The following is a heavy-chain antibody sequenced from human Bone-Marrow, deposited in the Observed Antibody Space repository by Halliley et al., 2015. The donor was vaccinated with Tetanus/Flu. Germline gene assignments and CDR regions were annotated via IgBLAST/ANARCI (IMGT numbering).Heavy chain of an antibody. J-gene: IGHJ2*01. D-gene: IGHD1-26*01. V-gene: IGHV4-38-2*01. CDR2: FFHTGPP. Sequence: EWVGVFFHTGPPFYNPSLKSRVKISGDTPKNVFSLVLPSVTAADTAVYFCARYSGSYWYFDLWGRGTLVTVSA. CDR3: ARYSGSYWYFDL.